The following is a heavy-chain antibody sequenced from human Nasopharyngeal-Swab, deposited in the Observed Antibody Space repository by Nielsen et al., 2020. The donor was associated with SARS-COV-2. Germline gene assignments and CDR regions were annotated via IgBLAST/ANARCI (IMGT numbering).Heavy chain of an antibody. J-gene: IGHJ6*02. V-gene: IGHV3-33*01. D-gene: IGHD3-10*01. Sequence: GGSLRLSCAASGFSFSTYGMHWVRQSPVKGLEWLTNIWYDGSNKYYADSVKGRFTISRDNAKNSLYLQMNSLRDEDTAVYYCARDGTWGETSASGTYYYYGMDVWGQGTTVTVSS. CDR3: ARDGTWGETSASGTYYYYGMDV. CDR2: IWYDGSNK. CDR1: GFSFSTYG.